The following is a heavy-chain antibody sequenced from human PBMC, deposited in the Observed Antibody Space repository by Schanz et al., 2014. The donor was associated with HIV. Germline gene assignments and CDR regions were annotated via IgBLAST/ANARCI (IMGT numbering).Heavy chain of an antibody. V-gene: IGHV3-30*03. CDR3: ATFGSSWPGYFDS. J-gene: IGHJ4*02. CDR1: GFTFSTYG. CDR2: ITYDGSIK. D-gene: IGHD6-13*01. Sequence: QVQLVESGGGVVQPGRSLRLSCAASGFTFSTYGMHWVRQGPGKGLEWVAFITYDGSIKKHADSVKGRFTISRDNSKNTLYLQMNSLRAEDTAIYYCATFGSSWPGYFDSWGQGTLVTVSS.